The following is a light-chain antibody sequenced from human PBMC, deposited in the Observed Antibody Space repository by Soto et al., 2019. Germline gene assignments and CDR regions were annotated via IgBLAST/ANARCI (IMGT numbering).Light chain of an antibody. CDR1: QSISSSY. J-gene: IGKJ1*01. CDR3: QQYGSSPTWT. Sequence: EIVLTQSPGTLSLSPGEGATLSCRASQSISSSYLAWYQQKPGQAPRLLMYGASNRATGIPDRFSGSGSGTDFTLTISRLEPEDFAVYYCQQYGSSPTWTFGQGTKVEIK. V-gene: IGKV3-20*01. CDR2: GAS.